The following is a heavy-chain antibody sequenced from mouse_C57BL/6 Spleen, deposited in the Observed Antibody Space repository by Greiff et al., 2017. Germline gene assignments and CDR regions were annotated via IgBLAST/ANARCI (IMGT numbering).Heavy chain of an antibody. Sequence: QVQLQQSGAELVRPGTSVKVSCKASGYAFTNYLIEWVKQRPGQGLEWIGVINPGSGGTNYNEKFKGKATLTADKSSSTAYMQLSSLTSEDSAVXFCARFDYDVDWYFDVWGTGTTVTVSS. J-gene: IGHJ1*03. V-gene: IGHV1-54*01. CDR3: ARFDYDVDWYFDV. CDR1: GYAFTNYL. D-gene: IGHD2-4*01. CDR2: INPGSGGT.